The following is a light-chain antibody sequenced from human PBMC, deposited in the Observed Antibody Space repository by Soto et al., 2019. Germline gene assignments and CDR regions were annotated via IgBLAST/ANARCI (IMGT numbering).Light chain of an antibody. CDR3: LQDFAYPLT. V-gene: IGKV1-6*01. Sequence: AIQMTQSPSSLSASVGDRVTITCRASQGVSNDVGWYQQKPGKAPRLLIYAASTLQSGVPSRFSGSQSATDFTLTISSLQPEHFATYYCLQDFAYPLTFGGGTKVEIK. CDR1: QGVSND. CDR2: AAS. J-gene: IGKJ4*01.